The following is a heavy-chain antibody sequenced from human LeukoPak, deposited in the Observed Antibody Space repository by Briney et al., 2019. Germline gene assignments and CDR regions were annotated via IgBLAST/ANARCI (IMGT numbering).Heavy chain of an antibody. V-gene: IGHV3-7*05. CDR3: ARNGDFVDY. Sequence: GGSLRLSCAASGFTFRGYWMSWVRQAPGKGLEWVANIKRDGSEKYYVDSVKGRFSISRDNAKNSLYLQMNSLRAEDTALYYCARNGDFVDYWGQGTPVTVSS. J-gene: IGHJ4*02. CDR2: IKRDGSEK. CDR1: GFTFRGYW. D-gene: IGHD4-17*01.